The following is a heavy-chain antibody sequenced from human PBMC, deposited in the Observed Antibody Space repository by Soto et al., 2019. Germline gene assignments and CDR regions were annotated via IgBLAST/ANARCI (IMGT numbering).Heavy chain of an antibody. CDR2: ISYDGSNK. D-gene: IGHD3-3*01. CDR3: AKDRRFWSGYYEIVGPFDY. Sequence: PGGSLRLTCAASGFTFSSYGMHWVRQAPGKGLECVAVISYDGSNKYYADSVKGRFTISRDNSKNTLYLQMNSLRAEDTAVYYCAKDRRFWSGYYEIVGPFDYWGQGTLVTVSS. J-gene: IGHJ4*02. CDR1: GFTFSSYG. V-gene: IGHV3-30*18.